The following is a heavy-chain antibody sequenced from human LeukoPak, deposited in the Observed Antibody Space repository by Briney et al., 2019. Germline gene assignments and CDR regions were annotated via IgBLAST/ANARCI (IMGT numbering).Heavy chain of an antibody. V-gene: IGHV3-11*06. CDR2: ISGTSTYT. CDR1: GFTFSAYA. J-gene: IGHJ4*02. CDR3: ARVCGGDCYTPFDF. Sequence: GGSLRLSCEASGFTFSAYAMSWIRQAPGKGLEWVSYISGTSTYTNYADSLKGRFAISRDNAQNSLFLHMNSLRAEDTAVYYCARVCGGDCYTPFDFWGQGTLVTVSS. D-gene: IGHD2-21*02.